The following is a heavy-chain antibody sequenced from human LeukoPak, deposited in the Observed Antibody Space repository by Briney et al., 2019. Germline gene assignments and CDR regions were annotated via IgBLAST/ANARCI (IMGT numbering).Heavy chain of an antibody. Sequence: SVKVSCKASEGTFSSYAISWVRQAPGQGLEWMGGIIPIFGTANYAQKFQGRVTITADESTSTAYMELSSLRSEDTAVYYCARAEGDYYDSSGYYYAKLNYWGQGTLVTVSS. CDR3: ARAEGDYYDSSGYYYAKLNY. D-gene: IGHD3-22*01. CDR2: IIPIFGTA. V-gene: IGHV1-69*13. J-gene: IGHJ4*02. CDR1: EGTFSSYA.